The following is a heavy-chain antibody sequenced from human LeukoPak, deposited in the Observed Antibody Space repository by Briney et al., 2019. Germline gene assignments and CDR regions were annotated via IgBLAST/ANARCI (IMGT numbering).Heavy chain of an antibody. CDR3: ARDPGYCSGGSCQYYYYHYMDV. J-gene: IGHJ6*03. CDR1: GFTFSSYS. Sequence: GGSLTLSCAASGFTFSSYSMNWVRQAPGKGLEWVSSISSISSYIYYADSVKGRFIISRDNAKNSLYLQMNSLRAEDTAVYYCARDPGYCSGGSCQYYYYHYMDVWGKGTAVTVSS. V-gene: IGHV3-21*01. D-gene: IGHD2-15*01. CDR2: ISSISSYI.